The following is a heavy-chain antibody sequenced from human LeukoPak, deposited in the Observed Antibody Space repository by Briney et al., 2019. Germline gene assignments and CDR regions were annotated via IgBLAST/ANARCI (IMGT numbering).Heavy chain of an antibody. J-gene: IGHJ4*02. D-gene: IGHD2-15*01. CDR3: VKLLVEMRVLLPYFDY. Sequence: GGSLRLSCSASGFTFSNYAIHWVPQAPGKGPEFVSAISPSGGSTYYADSVKGRFTISRDNSKNMLYLQMSSLRPEDTAVYYCVKLLVEMRVLLPYFDYWGQGTLVTVSS. CDR1: GFTFSNYA. CDR2: ISPSGGST. V-gene: IGHV3-64D*06.